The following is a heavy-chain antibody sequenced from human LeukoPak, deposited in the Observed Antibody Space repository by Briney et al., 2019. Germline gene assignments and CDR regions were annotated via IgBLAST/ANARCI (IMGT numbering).Heavy chain of an antibody. CDR2: ISGSGGST. Sequence: GGSLRLSCAASGFTFSSYAMSWVRQAPGKGLEWVSAISGSGGSTYYADSVKGRFTISRDNSKNTLYLQMNSLRAEDTAVYYCAKDLEWLLLGQYFDYWGQGTLVTVSS. J-gene: IGHJ4*02. V-gene: IGHV3-23*01. CDR1: GFTFSSYA. CDR3: AKDLEWLLLGQYFDY. D-gene: IGHD3-3*01.